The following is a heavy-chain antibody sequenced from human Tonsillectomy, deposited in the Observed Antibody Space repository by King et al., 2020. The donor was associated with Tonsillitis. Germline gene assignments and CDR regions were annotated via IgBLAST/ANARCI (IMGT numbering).Heavy chain of an antibody. Sequence: QLVQSGGGLVQPGGSLRLSCAASGFTVSTNYMSWFRQAPGKGLEWVSVIYSSGSTYYADSVKGRFNISRDNSKNTLYLQMNSLSAEDTAVYYCARDPGEDAFEIWGQGTMVTVSS. D-gene: IGHD3-16*01. CDR2: IYSSGST. CDR3: ARDPGEDAFEI. J-gene: IGHJ3*02. V-gene: IGHV3-66*01. CDR1: GFTVSTNY.